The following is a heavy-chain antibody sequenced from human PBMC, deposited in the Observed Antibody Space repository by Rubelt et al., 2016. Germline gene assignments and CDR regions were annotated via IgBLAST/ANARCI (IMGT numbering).Heavy chain of an antibody. CDR2: INSDGSST. Sequence: GGGLVQPGGSLRLPCEASGFTFSSYWMHWVRQAPGKGLVWVSRINSDGSSTDYADSVKGRFTISRDNAKNSLYLQMNSLRGEDTAVYYCARVKSGVRGEVGWFDPWGQGTLVTVSS. J-gene: IGHJ5*02. CDR3: ARVKSGVRGEVGWFDP. D-gene: IGHD3-10*01. CDR1: GFTFSSYW. V-gene: IGHV3-74*01.